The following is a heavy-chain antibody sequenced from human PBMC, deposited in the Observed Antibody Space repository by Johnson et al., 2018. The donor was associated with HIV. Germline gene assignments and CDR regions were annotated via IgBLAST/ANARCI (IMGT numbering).Heavy chain of an antibody. CDR1: GFTFSSYA. V-gene: IGHV3-30*04. CDR3: AMGGVHCSGGSCYLPDAFDI. Sequence: QVQLVESGGGVVQPGRSLRLSCAASGFTFSSYAMHWVRQAPGKGLEWVAVISYDAKHKYYADSLKGRFTISRDNSKNTLYLEMNSLRAEDTAMYYCAMGGVHCSGGSCYLPDAFDIWGQGTMVTVSS. D-gene: IGHD2-15*01. J-gene: IGHJ3*02. CDR2: ISYDAKHK.